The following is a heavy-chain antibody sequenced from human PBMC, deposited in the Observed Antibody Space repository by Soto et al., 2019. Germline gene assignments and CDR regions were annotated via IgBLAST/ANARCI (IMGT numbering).Heavy chain of an antibody. D-gene: IGHD2-8*01. J-gene: IGHJ4*02. CDR3: ARAYCTNGTCLNFDY. V-gene: IGHV4-31*03. CDR2: IPYSGST. CDR1: GGSISSDGYY. Sequence: SETLSLTCTVSGGSISSDGYYWSWIRQHPGKGLEWIGYIPYSGSTYYNPSLKSRITISVDTSKNQFSLKLSSVTAADTAVYYCARAYCTNGTCLNFDYWGQGTLVTVSS.